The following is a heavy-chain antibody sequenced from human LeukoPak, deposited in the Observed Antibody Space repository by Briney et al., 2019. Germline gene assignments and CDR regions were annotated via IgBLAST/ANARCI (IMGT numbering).Heavy chain of an antibody. CDR3: AKVLIWTYGSGNYYKGAFDI. CDR2: ISDSGGRI. CDR1: GFTFNSYA. D-gene: IGHD3-10*01. J-gene: IGHJ3*02. Sequence: PGGTLRLSCAASGFTFNSYAMTWVRQAPGKGLEWVSVISDSGGRIYYADSVKGRFTISRDNSKNTLYLHMNSLRAEDTAVYYCAKVLIWTYGSGNYYKGAFDIWGQGTMVTVFS. V-gene: IGHV3-23*01.